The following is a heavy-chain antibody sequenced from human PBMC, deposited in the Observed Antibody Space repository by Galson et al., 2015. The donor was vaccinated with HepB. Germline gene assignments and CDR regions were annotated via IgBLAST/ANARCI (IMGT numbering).Heavy chain of an antibody. Sequence: SLRLSCAASGFTFSSYAMHWVRQAPGKGLEWVAVISYDGSNKYYADSVKGRFTISRDNSKNTLYLQMNSLRAEDTAVYYCARLVERHPFDYWGQGTLVTVSS. CDR1: GFTFSSYA. CDR2: ISYDGSNK. J-gene: IGHJ4*02. D-gene: IGHD1-1*01. CDR3: ARLVERHPFDY. V-gene: IGHV3-30*04.